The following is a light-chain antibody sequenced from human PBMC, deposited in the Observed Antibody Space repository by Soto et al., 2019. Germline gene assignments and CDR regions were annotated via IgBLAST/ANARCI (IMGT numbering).Light chain of an antibody. J-gene: IGKJ3*01. Sequence: IVLTQSPATLSLSPGERATLSCRASQSVSSYLAWYQQKPGQAPRLLIYDASNRATGIPARFSGSGSGTDFTLTISSLEPEDFAVYYCQQRSNWPPLFTFGPGTKVIS. V-gene: IGKV3-11*01. CDR3: QQRSNWPPLFT. CDR2: DAS. CDR1: QSVSSY.